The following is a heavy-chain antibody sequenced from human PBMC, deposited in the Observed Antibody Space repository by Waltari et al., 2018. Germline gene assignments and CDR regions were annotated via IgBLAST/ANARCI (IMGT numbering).Heavy chain of an antibody. Sequence: QVQLQQWGAGLLKPSETLSLTCAVYGGSFSGYYWSWIRQPPGKELEWIGENNHMGSTNDNPSLRSRVTISVDTSKNQFSLKLSSVTAADTAVYYCAQGRYYGSGFDPWGQGTLVTVSS. CDR3: AQGRYYGSGFDP. D-gene: IGHD3-10*01. J-gene: IGHJ5*02. CDR2: NNHMGST. CDR1: GGSFSGYY. V-gene: IGHV4-34*01.